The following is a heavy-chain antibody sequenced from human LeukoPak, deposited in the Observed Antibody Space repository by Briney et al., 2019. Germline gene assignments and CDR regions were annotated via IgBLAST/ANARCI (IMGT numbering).Heavy chain of an antibody. V-gene: IGHV3-23*01. J-gene: IGHJ6*03. CDR3: AKGSDQFNYYNYMDV. CDR1: GFTFSRYV. CDR2: ISGSGGGT. D-gene: IGHD3-3*01. Sequence: PGGSLRLSCAASGFTFSRYVMSWVRQAPGKGLQWVAFISGSGGGTFYADSVKGRFTISRDNSKNTLYLQTSSLTAEDTAVYYCAKGSDQFNYYNYMDVWGKGTTVTVSS.